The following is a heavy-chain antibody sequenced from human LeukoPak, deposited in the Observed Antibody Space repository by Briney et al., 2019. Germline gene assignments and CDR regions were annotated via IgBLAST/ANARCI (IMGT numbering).Heavy chain of an antibody. Sequence: AASVKVSCKASGGTFSSYAISWVRQAPGQGLEWMGGIIPIFGTANYAQKFQGRVTITRDTSASTAYMELSSLRSEDTAVYYCARDPSGYCSSTSCYRDRVFDYWGQGTLVTVSS. D-gene: IGHD2-2*01. CDR2: IIPIFGTA. V-gene: IGHV1-69*05. CDR3: ARDPSGYCSSTSCYRDRVFDY. CDR1: GGTFSSYA. J-gene: IGHJ4*02.